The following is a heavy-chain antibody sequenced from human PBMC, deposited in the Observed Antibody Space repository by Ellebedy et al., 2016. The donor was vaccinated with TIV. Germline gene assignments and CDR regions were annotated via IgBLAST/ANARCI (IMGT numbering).Heavy chain of an antibody. CDR3: AKDARSGHELYYFDY. V-gene: IGHV3-23*01. Sequence: GESLKISXAASGLTFSRYAMSWVRQAPGKGLEWVSGTTAGGDKTYYTDSVKGRFTISRDNSKNTLYLQMNSLRAEDTAVYYCAKDARSGHELYYFDYWGQGTLVTVSS. CDR2: TTAGGDKT. CDR1: GLTFSRYA. D-gene: IGHD2-15*01. J-gene: IGHJ4*02.